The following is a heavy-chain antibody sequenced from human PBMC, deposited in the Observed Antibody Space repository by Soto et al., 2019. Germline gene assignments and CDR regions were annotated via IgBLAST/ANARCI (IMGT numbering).Heavy chain of an antibody. CDR2: ISSSGSTI. Sequence: GGSLRLSCAASGFTFSSYEMTWVRQAPGKGLEWVSYISSSGSTIYYADSVKGRFTISRDNAKNSLYLQMNSLRAEDTAVYYCARDRHSSSWYNWFDPWGQGTLVTVSS. V-gene: IGHV3-48*03. D-gene: IGHD6-13*01. CDR3: ARDRHSSSWYNWFDP. J-gene: IGHJ5*02. CDR1: GFTFSSYE.